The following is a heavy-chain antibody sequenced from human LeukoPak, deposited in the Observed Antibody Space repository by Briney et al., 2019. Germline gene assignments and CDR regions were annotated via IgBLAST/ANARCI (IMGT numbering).Heavy chain of an antibody. CDR1: GGSVSSGSYY. CDR2: IYYSGST. V-gene: IGHV4-61*01. J-gene: IGHJ6*03. D-gene: IGHD3-3*01. CDR3: ARGPPYYDFWSGYYTDYYYYMDV. Sequence: SETLSLTCTVSGGSVSSGSYYWSWIRQPPGKGLEWIGYIYYSGSTNYNPSLKSRVTISVDTSKNQLSLKLSSVTAADTAVYYCARGPPYYDFWSGYYTDYYYYMDVWGKGTTVTVSS.